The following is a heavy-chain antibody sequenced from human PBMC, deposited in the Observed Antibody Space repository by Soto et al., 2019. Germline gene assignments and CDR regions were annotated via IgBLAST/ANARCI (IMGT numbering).Heavy chain of an antibody. J-gene: IGHJ3*02. CDR2: ISYDGSNK. V-gene: IGHV3-30*18. D-gene: IGHD2-15*01. CDR3: AKDQAGEKGYCSGGSCYPYGAFDI. CDR1: GFTFSSYG. Sequence: GGSLRLSCAASGFTFSSYGMHWVRQAPGKGLEWVAVISYDGSNKYYADSVKGRFTISRDNSKNTLYLQMNSLRAEDTAVYYCAKDQAGEKGYCSGGSCYPYGAFDIWGQGTMVTVSS.